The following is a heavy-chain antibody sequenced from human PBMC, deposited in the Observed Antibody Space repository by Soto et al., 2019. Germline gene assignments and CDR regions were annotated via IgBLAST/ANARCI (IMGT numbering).Heavy chain of an antibody. Sequence: PSQPHPHTCTVSDGSISSDHWRWIRQHPGKGLEYIGYTYYRRNTNYNPSLRSRVTISVDTSKNQFSLQLSSVTAADTAVYYCASLDYYDDSGRFVGAFDIWGQGTMVTVSS. CDR1: DGSISSDH. V-gene: IGHV4-59*01. CDR2: TYYRRNT. CDR3: ASLDYYDDSGRFVGAFDI. J-gene: IGHJ3*02. D-gene: IGHD3-22*01.